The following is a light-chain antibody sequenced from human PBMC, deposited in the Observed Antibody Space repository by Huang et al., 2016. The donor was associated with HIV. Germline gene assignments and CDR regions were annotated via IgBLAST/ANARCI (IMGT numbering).Light chain of an antibody. V-gene: IGKV1-9*01. CDR2: AAS. CDR1: QDIATS. CDR3: QQLHSYPIT. Sequence: QLTQSPSSLSMSVGDRVIITCQASQDIATSLAWYQHKPGRAPKPLISAASTLQSGVPSRFSGGSAGTYFTLIITSLQPDDFATYYCQQLHSYPITFGQGTRL. J-gene: IGKJ5*01.